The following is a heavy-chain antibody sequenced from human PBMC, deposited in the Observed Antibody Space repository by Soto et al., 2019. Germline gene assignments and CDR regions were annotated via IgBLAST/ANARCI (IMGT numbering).Heavy chain of an antibody. CDR3: ASSYGDYSVGY. Sequence: QVQLVQSGAEVKKPGSSVKVSCKASGGTFSSYTISCVRQAPGQGLEWMGRIIPILGIANYAQKFQGRVTXTXXKSTRTAYTELSSLRSEDTAVYYGASSYGDYSVGYWGQGTLVTVSS. CDR1: GGTFSSYT. CDR2: IIPILGIA. D-gene: IGHD4-17*01. V-gene: IGHV1-69*02. J-gene: IGHJ4*02.